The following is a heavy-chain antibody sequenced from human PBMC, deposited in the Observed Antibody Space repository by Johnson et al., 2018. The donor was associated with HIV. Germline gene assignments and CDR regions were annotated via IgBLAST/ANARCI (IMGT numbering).Heavy chain of an antibody. CDR3: VRGEEGAFDI. CDR2: ISYDGSEK. CDR1: GFTFSSYA. J-gene: IGHJ3*02. Sequence: VLLVESGGGVVQPGRSLRLSCAASGFTFSSYAMHWVRQAPGKGLEWVAVISYDGSEKFYVDSVKGRFTISRDNAKNSLFLQMTSLTAEDTAVFSCVRGEEGAFDIWGQGTMVTVSS. V-gene: IGHV3-30*04.